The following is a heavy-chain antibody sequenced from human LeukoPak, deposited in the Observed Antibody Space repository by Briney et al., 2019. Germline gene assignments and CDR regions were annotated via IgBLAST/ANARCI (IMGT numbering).Heavy chain of an antibody. J-gene: IGHJ6*02. CDR3: ARDDSPYLGYYGMDV. Sequence: PGGSLRLSCAASGFTFRSYSMNWVRQAPGKGLEWVSSISSSSSYIYYADSVKGRFTISRDNAKNSLYLQMNSLRAEDTAVYYCARDDSPYLGYYGMDVWGQGTTVTVSS. CDR1: GFTFRSYS. CDR2: ISSSSSYI. D-gene: IGHD3-16*01. V-gene: IGHV3-21*01.